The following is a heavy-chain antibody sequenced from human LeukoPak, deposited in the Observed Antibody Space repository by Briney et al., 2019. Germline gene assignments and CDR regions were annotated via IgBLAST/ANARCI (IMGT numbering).Heavy chain of an antibody. CDR3: ATRPYYNGSGTPTYYFAY. V-gene: IGHV4-39*01. J-gene: IGHJ4*02. Sequence: PSETLSLTCTVSGGSISSSSYYWGWIRQPPGKGLEWIGSIYFSGSTYYNPSLKSRVTISVDTSKNQFSLKLSSVTAADTAVYSCATRPYYNGSGTPTYYFAYWGQGTLVTVSS. CDR2: IYFSGST. CDR1: GGSISSSSYY. D-gene: IGHD3-10*01.